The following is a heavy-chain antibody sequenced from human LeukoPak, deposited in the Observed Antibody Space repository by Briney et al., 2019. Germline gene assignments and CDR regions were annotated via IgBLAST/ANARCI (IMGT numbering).Heavy chain of an antibody. V-gene: IGHV3-11*04. D-gene: IGHD2-15*01. CDR2: ISSSGSTI. CDR3: AREGCSGGSCYYNYYYMDV. Sequence: GGSLRLSCAASGFTFSDYYMSWIRQAPGKGLEWVSYISSSGSTIYYADSVKGRFTISRDNAKNPLYLQMNSLRAEDTAVYYCAREGCSGGSCYYNYYYMDVWDKGTTVTVSS. CDR1: GFTFSDYY. J-gene: IGHJ6*03.